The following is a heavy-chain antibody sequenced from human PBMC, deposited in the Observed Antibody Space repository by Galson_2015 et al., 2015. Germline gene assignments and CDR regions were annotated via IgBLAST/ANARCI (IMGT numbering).Heavy chain of an antibody. CDR2: FIPISGTA. J-gene: IGHJ4*02. CDR1: GGMFNYYA. D-gene: IGHD5-18*01. Sequence: SVKVSCKASGGMFNYYAISWVRQSPGQGLEWMGGFIPISGTANYAQKFQGRVTITTDESTSTGYMELSSLRSEDTAVYYCARARKSGNSYGVEYWGQGTLVTVSS. V-gene: IGHV1-69*05. CDR3: ARARKSGNSYGVEY.